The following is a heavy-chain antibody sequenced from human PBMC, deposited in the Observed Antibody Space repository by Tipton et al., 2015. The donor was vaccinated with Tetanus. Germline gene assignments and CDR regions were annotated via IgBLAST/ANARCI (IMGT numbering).Heavy chain of an antibody. D-gene: IGHD5/OR15-5a*01. CDR1: GFTFSTYA. V-gene: IGHV3-30*04. Sequence: SLRLSCVASGFTFSTYALHWVRQAPGKGLEWVGVVSYDGRNKYYADSVKGRFTISRDNSKNSLFLQMNSLRAEDTGVYYCARDYSVRYYYGMDVWGQGTTVTVSS. CDR2: VSYDGRNK. CDR3: ARDYSVRYYYGMDV. J-gene: IGHJ6*02.